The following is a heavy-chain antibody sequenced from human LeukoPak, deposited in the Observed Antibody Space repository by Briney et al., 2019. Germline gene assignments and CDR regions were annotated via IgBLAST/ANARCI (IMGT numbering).Heavy chain of an antibody. D-gene: IGHD2-2*01. J-gene: IGHJ5*02. CDR1: GYTFTSYY. CDR3: ARGNIVVVPAAIAGHWFDP. V-gene: IGHV1-46*01. Sequence: GASVKVSCKASGYTFTSYYMHWVRQAPGQGLEWMGIINPSGGSTSYAQKFQGRVTMTRDTSTSTVYMELSSLRSEDTAVYYCARGNIVVVPAAIAGHWFDPWGQGTLVTVSS. CDR2: INPSGGST.